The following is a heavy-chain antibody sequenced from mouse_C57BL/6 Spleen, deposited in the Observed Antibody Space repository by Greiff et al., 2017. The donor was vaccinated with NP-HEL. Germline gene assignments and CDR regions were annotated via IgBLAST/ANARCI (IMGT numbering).Heavy chain of an antibody. CDR2: IRNKANGYTT. J-gene: IGHJ3*01. CDR1: GFTFTDYY. Sequence: EVMLVESGGGLVQPGGSLSLSCAASGFTFTDYYMSWVRQPPGKALEWLGFIRNKANGYTTEYSASVKGRFTISRDNSQSILYLQMHALRAEDSATYYCARRGRIYYDYDAWGQGTLVTVSA. CDR3: ARRGRIYYDYDA. D-gene: IGHD2-4*01. V-gene: IGHV7-3*01.